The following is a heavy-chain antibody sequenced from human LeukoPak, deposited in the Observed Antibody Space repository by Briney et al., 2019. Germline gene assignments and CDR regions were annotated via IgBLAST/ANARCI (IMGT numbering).Heavy chain of an antibody. CDR3: ARPRITMVSGVTPYGMDV. J-gene: IGHJ6*02. CDR2: MNPNSGNT. D-gene: IGHD3-10*01. Sequence: ASVKVSCKASGYTFTSYDINWVRQATGQGLEWMGWMNPNSGNTGYAQKFQGRVTMTRNTSISTAYMELSSLRSEDTAVYYCARPRITMVSGVTPYGMDVWGQGTTVTVSS. V-gene: IGHV1-8*01. CDR1: GYTFTSYD.